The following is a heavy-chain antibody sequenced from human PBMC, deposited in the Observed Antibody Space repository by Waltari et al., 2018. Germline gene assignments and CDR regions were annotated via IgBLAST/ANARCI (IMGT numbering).Heavy chain of an antibody. Sequence: EVQLLESGGGLVQPGGSLRLSCVASGFTFSRYAMAWVRQAPGKGLEWVSTISGKFGSTYYADSVKGRFTTSRDNSKNTLSLQMNSLRPEDTAIYYCAKVGLSYWAEYLQHWGQGTLVTVSS. V-gene: IGHV3-23*01. CDR3: AKVGLSYWAEYLQH. D-gene: IGHD3-10*01. J-gene: IGHJ1*01. CDR2: ISGKFGST. CDR1: GFTFSRYA.